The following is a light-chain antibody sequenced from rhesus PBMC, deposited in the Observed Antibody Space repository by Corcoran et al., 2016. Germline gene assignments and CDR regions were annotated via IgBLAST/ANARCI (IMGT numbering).Light chain of an antibody. CDR2: GPS. V-gene: IGKV3-42*02. Sequence: EIVMTQSPATLSLSPGERATLSCRASQSVNSDLAWYQQKPGQAPKFFIYGPSTRANGIPDRLTASGSGTGFTLTISRLEPEDIGVYYCQQDYRWPHAFGGGDKVELK. CDR3: QQDYRWPHA. J-gene: IGKJ4*01. CDR1: QSVNSD.